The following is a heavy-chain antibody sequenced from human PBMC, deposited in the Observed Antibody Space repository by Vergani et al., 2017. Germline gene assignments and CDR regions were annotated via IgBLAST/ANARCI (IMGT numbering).Heavy chain of an antibody. Sequence: QVQLQESGPGLVKPSQTLSPTCTVPGGSISSGSYYWSWIRQPAGKGLEWIGRIYTSGSTNYNPSPKSRVTMSVDTSKNQFSLKLSSVTAAGTAVYYCAGVGSLEPGGGYFQHWGQGTLVTVSS. D-gene: IGHD1-1*01. J-gene: IGHJ1*01. CDR1: GGSISSGSYY. CDR3: AGVGSLEPGGGYFQH. CDR2: IYTSGST. V-gene: IGHV4-61*02.